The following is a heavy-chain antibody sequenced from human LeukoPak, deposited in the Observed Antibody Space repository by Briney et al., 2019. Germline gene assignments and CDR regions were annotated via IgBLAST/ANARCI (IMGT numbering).Heavy chain of an antibody. CDR1: RVNFDYYA. J-gene: IGHJ4*02. CDR3: ATPDTGGWYFALCNY. V-gene: IGHV3-23*01. Sequence: GGSLRLSCTASRVNFDYYAMTWVRQAPGRGLEWVSTISGSGGSTYYAESVKGRFTISRDNSKNTMFLQMNSLRAEDSAVYYCATPDTGGWYFALCNYWGQGTLVTVSS. D-gene: IGHD6-19*01. CDR2: ISGSGGST.